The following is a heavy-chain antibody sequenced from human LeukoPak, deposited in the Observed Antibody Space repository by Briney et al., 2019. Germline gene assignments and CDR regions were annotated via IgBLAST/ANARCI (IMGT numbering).Heavy chain of an antibody. D-gene: IGHD3-22*01. CDR2: MSYSGTT. CDR3: ARHYDLYYYTDV. V-gene: IGHV4-31*03. CDR1: VGSVSSGGYY. J-gene: IGHJ6*03. Sequence: SETLSLTCTVSVGSVSSGGYYWSWIRQCPGKGLEWMGYMSYSGTTYYNPSLKSRVIISVDTSKNQFSLRLSSVTAADTAVYYCARHYDLYYYTDVWGKGTTVTVSS.